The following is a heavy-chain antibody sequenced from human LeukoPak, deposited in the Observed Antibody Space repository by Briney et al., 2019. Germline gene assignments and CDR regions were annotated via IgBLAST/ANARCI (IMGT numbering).Heavy chain of an antibody. CDR1: GFTFSSYW. V-gene: IGHV3-74*01. CDR3: AKGEMTTATPFDY. J-gene: IGHJ4*02. D-gene: IGHD4-11*01. CDR2: INSDGSST. Sequence: GGSLRLSCAASGFTFSSYWMHWVRQAPGKGLVWVSRINSDGSSTSYADSVKGRFTISRDNAKNTLYLQMNSLRAEDTAVYYCAKGEMTTATPFDYWGQGTLVTVSS.